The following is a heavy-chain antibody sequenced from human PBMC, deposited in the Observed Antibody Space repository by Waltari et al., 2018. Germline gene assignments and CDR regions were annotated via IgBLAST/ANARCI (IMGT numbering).Heavy chain of an antibody. CDR2: VGAEDGET. CDR3: ATGTQDCWSGYEVSFQH. J-gene: IGHJ1*01. Sequence: QVQLVQSGAEVKKPGASVKVSCKVSGYTLTELSMHWVRPAPGKGLEWMGGVGAEDGETSDEQKFQGRGTMTEDTSTDTAYMELSSLRSEDTAVYDCATGTQDCWSGYEVSFQHWGQGTLVTVSS. V-gene: IGHV1-24*01. D-gene: IGHD3-3*01. CDR1: GYTLTELS.